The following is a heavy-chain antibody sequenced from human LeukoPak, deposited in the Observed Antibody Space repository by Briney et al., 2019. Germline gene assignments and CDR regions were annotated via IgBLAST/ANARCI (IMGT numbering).Heavy chain of an antibody. CDR3: ARAYSERYGLGYYYMDV. D-gene: IGHD1-26*01. CDR1: GFTFSSYD. V-gene: IGHV3-23*01. J-gene: IGHJ6*03. Sequence: GGSLRLSCAASGFTFSSYDMSWVRQAPGKGLEWVSGISGSGGSTYYADSVKGRFTISRDNAKKSVYLQMNSLRAEDTAVYYCARAYSERYGLGYYYMDVWGKGTTVTISS. CDR2: ISGSGGST.